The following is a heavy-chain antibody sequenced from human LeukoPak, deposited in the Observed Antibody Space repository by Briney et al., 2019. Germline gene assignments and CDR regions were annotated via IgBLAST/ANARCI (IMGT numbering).Heavy chain of an antibody. D-gene: IGHD3-22*01. Sequence: ASVKVSCKASGYTFTGYYMHWVRQAPGQGLEWMGRINPNSGSTNYAQKFQGRVTMTRDTSISTAYMELSRLRSDDTAVYYCASSYYYDSSGYYYDYYYMDVWGKGTTVTVSS. V-gene: IGHV1-2*06. J-gene: IGHJ6*03. CDR2: INPNSGST. CDR3: ASSYYYDSSGYYYDYYYMDV. CDR1: GYTFTGYY.